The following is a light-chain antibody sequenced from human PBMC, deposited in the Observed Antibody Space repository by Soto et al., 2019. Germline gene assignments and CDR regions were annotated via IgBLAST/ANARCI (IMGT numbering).Light chain of an antibody. V-gene: IGKV1-5*01. J-gene: IGKJ1*01. CDR3: QQYNGYSQT. CDR1: QTISNW. Sequence: IQMTQSPSTLSASVGDRVAMTCQASQTISNWLAWYQQKPGKAPHLLIYDASSLESGVPSRFSGSGSGTEFTLTISSLQPDDFATYYCQQYNGYSQTFGQGTKVDIK. CDR2: DAS.